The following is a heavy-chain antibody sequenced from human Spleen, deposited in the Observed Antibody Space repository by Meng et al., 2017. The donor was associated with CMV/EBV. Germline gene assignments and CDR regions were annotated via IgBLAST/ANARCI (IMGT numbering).Heavy chain of an antibody. CDR2: MNPNSSNT. V-gene: IGHV1-8*03. D-gene: IGHD1-26*01. CDR3: ARDYGRIGGATSYYFDH. Sequence: ASVKVSCKASGYMFVTYDINWVRQAPGQGLEWMRWMNPNSSNTDYSQRFQARVTITRNTSIRTGYMELTSLSSDDTAVYFCARDYGRIGGATSYYFDHWGQGTLVTVSS. CDR1: GYMFVTYD. J-gene: IGHJ4*02.